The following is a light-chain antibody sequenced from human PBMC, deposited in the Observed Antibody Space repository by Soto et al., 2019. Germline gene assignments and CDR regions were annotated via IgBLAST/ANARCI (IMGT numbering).Light chain of an antibody. V-gene: IGLV2-14*01. J-gene: IGLJ1*01. CDR3: FFLTPDWTYV. CDR2: EVS. CDR1: SSAIGAYNY. Sequence: QSVLTQPASVSGSPGQSITISCTGSSSAIGAYNYVSWFQQYPGKAPKLIISEVSNRPSGASNRFSGSKSGTAASLTISGRQTDDEADYLCFFLTPDWTYVFGTG.